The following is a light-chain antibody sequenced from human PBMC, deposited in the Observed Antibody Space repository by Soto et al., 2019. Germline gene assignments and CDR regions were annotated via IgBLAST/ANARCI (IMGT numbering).Light chain of an antibody. CDR1: QSISSSS. V-gene: IGKV3-20*01. CDR3: QQYGSSPPT. Sequence: ENVLTQSPGTLSLSTGERATLSCRASQSISSSSLAWYQQKFGQAPRLLIYDASNRATGIPARFSGSGSGTDFSLTISRLEPEDFAVYFCQQYGSSPPTFGQRSKA. J-gene: IGKJ1*01. CDR2: DAS.